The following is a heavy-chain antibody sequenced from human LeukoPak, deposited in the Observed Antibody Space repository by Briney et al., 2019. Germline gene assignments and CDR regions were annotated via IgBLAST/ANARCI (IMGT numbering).Heavy chain of an antibody. CDR3: ARVGASLVPGGYFDY. Sequence: ASVKVSCKASRGTFSSYAISWVRQAPGQGLEWMGRIIPILGIANYAQKFQGRVTITADKSTSTAYMELSSLRSEDTAVYYCARVGASLVPGGYFDYWGQGTLVTVSS. V-gene: IGHV1-69*04. D-gene: IGHD6-13*01. J-gene: IGHJ4*02. CDR2: IIPILGIA. CDR1: RGTFSSYA.